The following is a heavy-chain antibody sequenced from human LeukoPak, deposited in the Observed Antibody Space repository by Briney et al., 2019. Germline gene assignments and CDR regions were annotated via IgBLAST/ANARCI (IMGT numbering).Heavy chain of an antibody. CDR2: ITFSSSHI. D-gene: IGHD3-10*01. Sequence: PGGSLRLSCAASGFTFSGYVLTWVRQAPGKGLECVSSITFSSSHIYYADSVKGRFTISRDNSKNTLYLQMNSLRAEDTAVYYCARDFEPGWFGELSVSSNFDYWGQGTLVTVSS. J-gene: IGHJ4*02. CDR1: GFTFSGYV. V-gene: IGHV3-21*01. CDR3: ARDFEPGWFGELSVSSNFDY.